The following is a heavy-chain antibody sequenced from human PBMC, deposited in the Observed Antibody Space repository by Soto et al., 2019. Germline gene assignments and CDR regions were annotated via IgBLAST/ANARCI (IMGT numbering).Heavy chain of an antibody. CDR2: INPNSCGT. CDR3: ARDRPPGYYDSSGYPYGMDV. CDR1: GYTFTGYY. Sequence: GASVMVSCKASGYTFTGYYMNWVRQAPGQGLGWMGWINPNSCGTNYAQKFQGWVTMTRDTSISTAYMELSRLRSDDTAVYYCARDRPPGYYDSSGYPYGMDVWGQGTTVTVSS. J-gene: IGHJ6*02. D-gene: IGHD3-22*01. V-gene: IGHV1-2*04.